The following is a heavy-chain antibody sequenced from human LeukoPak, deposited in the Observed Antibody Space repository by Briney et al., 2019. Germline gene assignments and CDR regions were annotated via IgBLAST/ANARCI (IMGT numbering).Heavy chain of an antibody. CDR1: GFTFSSYA. CDR2: ISYDGSNK. D-gene: IGHD1-26*01. CDR3: ASEKYSGSYSPFDY. Sequence: GGSLRLSCAASGFTFSSYAMHWVRQAPGKGLEWVAVISYDGSNKYYADSVKGRFTISRDNSKNTLYLQMNSLRAEDTAVYYCASEKYSGSYSPFDYWGQGTLVTVSS. J-gene: IGHJ4*02. V-gene: IGHV3-30-3*01.